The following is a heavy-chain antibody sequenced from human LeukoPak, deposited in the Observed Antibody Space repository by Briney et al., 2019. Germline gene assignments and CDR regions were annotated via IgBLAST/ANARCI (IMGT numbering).Heavy chain of an antibody. CDR1: GDSIRSSYYY. V-gene: IGHV3-53*01. Sequence: PSETLSLTCTVSGDSIRSSYYYWGWIRQAPGMGLEWVSVIYSGGTTYYADSVKGRFTISRDNSKNMLYLQMNSLRAEDTAVYYCAREPGTDYRKYYFDYWGQGTLVTVSS. CDR3: AREPGTDYRKYYFDY. D-gene: IGHD3/OR15-3a*01. J-gene: IGHJ4*02. CDR2: IYSGGTT.